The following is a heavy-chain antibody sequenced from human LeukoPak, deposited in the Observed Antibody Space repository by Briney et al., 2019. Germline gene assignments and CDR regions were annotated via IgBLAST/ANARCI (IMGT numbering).Heavy chain of an antibody. CDR1: GYAFTSYW. J-gene: IGHJ4*02. V-gene: IGHV5-51*01. Sequence: GESLKISFKGSGYAFTSYWIGWVRRMPGKGLEWMGIIYPGDSDTRYSPSFQGQVTISADKSINTAYLQWSTLKASDTAMYYCARGYYYDSSGYPDYWGQGTLVTVSS. D-gene: IGHD3-22*01. CDR3: ARGYYYDSSGYPDY. CDR2: IYPGDSDT.